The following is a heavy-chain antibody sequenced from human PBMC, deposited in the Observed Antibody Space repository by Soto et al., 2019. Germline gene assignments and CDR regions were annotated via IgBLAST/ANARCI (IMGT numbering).Heavy chain of an antibody. CDR3: ARDLSAGAGTQSFDR. D-gene: IGHD1-1*01. CDR1: GDSFSSYT. Sequence: QVQLVQSGAAVEKPGSSVKISCKASGDSFSSYTLSWMRQAPGHGLEWMGSIVPLLGTTNYAQKFQGSVTFIADKSTSTVFMELRRLSSEDTALYYGARDLSAGAGTQSFDRWGQGTMVIVSS. V-gene: IGHV1-69*08. CDR2: IVPLLGTT. J-gene: IGHJ3*01.